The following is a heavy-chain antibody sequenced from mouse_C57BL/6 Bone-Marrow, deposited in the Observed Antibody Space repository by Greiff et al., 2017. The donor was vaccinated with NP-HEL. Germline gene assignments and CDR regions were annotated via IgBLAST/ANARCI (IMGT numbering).Heavy chain of an antibody. D-gene: IGHD3-2*02. V-gene: IGHV1-82*01. Sequence: QVQLQQSGPELVKPGASVKISCKASGYAFSSSWMNWVKQRPGKGLEWIGRLYPGDGDTNYNGKFKGKATLTADKSSSTAYMQLSSLTSEDSAVYFCARSPLRQLSLAYWGQGTLVTVSA. J-gene: IGHJ3*01. CDR3: ARSPLRQLSLAY. CDR1: GYAFSSSW. CDR2: LYPGDGDT.